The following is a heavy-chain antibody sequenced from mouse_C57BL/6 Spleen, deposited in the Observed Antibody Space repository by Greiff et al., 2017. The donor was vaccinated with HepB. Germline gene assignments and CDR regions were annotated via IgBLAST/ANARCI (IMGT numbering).Heavy chain of an antibody. CDR3: ARRVSRPSFDY. CDR1: GYTFTSYW. V-gene: IGHV1-69*01. CDR2: IDPSDSYT. Sequence: QVQLQQPGAELVMPGASVKLSCKASGYTFTSYWMHWVKQRPGQGLEWIGEIDPSDSYTNYNQKFKGKSTLTVDKSSSTAYMQLSSLTSEDSAVYYCARRVSRPSFDYWGQGTTLTVSS. J-gene: IGHJ2*01. D-gene: IGHD6-2*01.